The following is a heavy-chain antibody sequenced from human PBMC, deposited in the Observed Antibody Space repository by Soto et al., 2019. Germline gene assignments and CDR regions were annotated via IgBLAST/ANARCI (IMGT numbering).Heavy chain of an antibody. Sequence: SVKVSCKASGGTFSSYAISWVRQAPGQGLEWMGGIIPIFGTANYAQKFQGRVTITADKSTSTAYMELSSLRSEDTAVYYCAREYYDFWSGYYGNWFDPWGQGTLVTVSS. V-gene: IGHV1-69*06. CDR3: AREYYDFWSGYYGNWFDP. J-gene: IGHJ5*02. CDR1: GGTFSSYA. D-gene: IGHD3-3*01. CDR2: IIPIFGTA.